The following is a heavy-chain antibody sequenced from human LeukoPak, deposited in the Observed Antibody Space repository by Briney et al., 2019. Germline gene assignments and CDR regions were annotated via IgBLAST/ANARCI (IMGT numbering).Heavy chain of an antibody. V-gene: IGHV4-4*02. CDR2: IYHSGST. D-gene: IGHD2-21*01. CDR1: GGSISSSNW. CDR3: TTDLLYSCGGDCYSGYYYYMDV. J-gene: IGHJ6*03. Sequence: SGTLSLTCAVSGGSISSSNWWSWVRQPPGKGLEWIGEIYHSGSTNYNPSLKSRVTISVDKSKNQFSLKLSSVTAADTAVYYCTTDLLYSCGGDCYSGYYYYMDVWGKGTTVTVSS.